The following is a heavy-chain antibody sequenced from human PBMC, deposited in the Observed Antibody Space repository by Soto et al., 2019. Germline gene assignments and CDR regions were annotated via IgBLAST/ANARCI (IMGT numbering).Heavy chain of an antibody. J-gene: IGHJ4*02. Sequence: GGSLRLSCAASGFTFSSYNMNWVRQAPGKGLEWVSYISFSSSTIYFADSVKGRFTIFRDNARNSLYLQMNSLRDEDTAVYYCAESSDWNFEYWGQGTLVTVSS. CDR3: AESSDWNFEY. V-gene: IGHV3-48*02. CDR1: GFTFSSYN. D-gene: IGHD3-9*01. CDR2: ISFSSSTI.